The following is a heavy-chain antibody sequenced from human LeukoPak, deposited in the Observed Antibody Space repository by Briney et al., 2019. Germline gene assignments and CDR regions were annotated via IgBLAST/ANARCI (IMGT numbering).Heavy chain of an antibody. CDR2: ISAYNGNT. CDR1: GYTFTSYG. J-gene: IGHJ4*02. V-gene: IGHV1-18*01. Sequence: ASVKVSCKASGYTFTSYGISWVRQAPGQGLECMGWISAYNGNTHYAQKLQGRVTMTTDTSTKTAYMEQRTLRSDDTAVYYLSRAAIAYDSSGYCYYWGQGTLVTVSS. D-gene: IGHD3-22*01. CDR3: SRAAIAYDSSGYCYY.